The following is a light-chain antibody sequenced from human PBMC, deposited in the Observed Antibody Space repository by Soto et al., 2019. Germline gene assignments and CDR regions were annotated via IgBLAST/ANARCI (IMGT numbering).Light chain of an antibody. CDR2: GNT. CDR3: QSYDSSLSASV. CDR1: SSNIGAHYD. J-gene: IGLJ2*01. Sequence: QSVLTQPPSVTGAPGQRVTISCTGSSSNIGAHYDVHWYQQLPGSAPKLLIYGNTNRPSGVPDRFSGSKSGTSASLAITGLQAEDEADYYCQSYDSSLSASVFGGGTKVTVL. V-gene: IGLV1-40*01.